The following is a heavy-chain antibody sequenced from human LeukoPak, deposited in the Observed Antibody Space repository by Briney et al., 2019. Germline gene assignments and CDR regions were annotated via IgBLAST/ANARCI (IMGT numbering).Heavy chain of an antibody. V-gene: IGHV1-69*05. Sequence: ASVKVPCKASGGTFSSYAISWVRQAPGHGLEWMGRIIPIFGTANYAQKFQGRVTITTDESTSTAYMELSSLRSEDTAVYYCARDQELELGGTYYFDYWGQGTLVTVSS. D-gene: IGHD1-7*01. CDR1: GGTFSSYA. CDR3: ARDQELELGGTYYFDY. J-gene: IGHJ4*02. CDR2: IIPIFGTA.